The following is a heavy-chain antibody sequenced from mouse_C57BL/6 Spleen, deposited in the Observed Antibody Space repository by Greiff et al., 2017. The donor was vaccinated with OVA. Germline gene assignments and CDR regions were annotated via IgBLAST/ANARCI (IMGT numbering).Heavy chain of an antibody. CDR1: GFTFSSYA. J-gene: IGHJ1*03. D-gene: IGHD1-1*01. CDR3: ARDRYGSSYWYIDD. V-gene: IGHV5-4*01. CDR2: ISDGGSYT. Sequence: EVNLVESGGGLVKPGGSLKLSCAASGFTFSSYAMSWVRQTPEKRLEWVATISDGGSYTYYPDNVKGRFTISRDNAKNNLYLQMSHLKSKDTAKYNGARDRYGSSYWYIDDWGKGTTVTVSS.